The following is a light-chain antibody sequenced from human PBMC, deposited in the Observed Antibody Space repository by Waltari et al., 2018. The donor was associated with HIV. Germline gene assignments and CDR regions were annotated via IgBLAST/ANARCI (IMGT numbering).Light chain of an antibody. CDR1: RSNIGAGYA. J-gene: IGLJ3*02. CDR3: QSYDSGRRV. V-gene: IGLV1-40*01. Sequence: QSVLTQPPSVSGAPGQRVTISCTGSRSNIGAGYAVHWYQQLPGTAPKLVIYDNFKRTSGVPDRVSGSKSGSSASRAITGRQAEDEADYYCQSYDSGRRVFGGGTKLAVL. CDR2: DNF.